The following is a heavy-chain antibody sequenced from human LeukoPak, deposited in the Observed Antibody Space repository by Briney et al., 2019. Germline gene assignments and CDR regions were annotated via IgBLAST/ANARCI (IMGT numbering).Heavy chain of an antibody. CDR2: IRFTGSYI. CDR3: ARGGGLDV. V-gene: IGHV3-21*04. CDR1: GFTFSSYW. D-gene: IGHD3-16*01. Sequence: PGGSLRLSCAASGFTFSSYWMSWVRQAPGRGLEWVSSIRFTGSYIYYADSVKGRFTISRDDAKNSLYLQMSNLRAEDTAVYFCARGGGLDVWGQGATVTVSS. J-gene: IGHJ6*02.